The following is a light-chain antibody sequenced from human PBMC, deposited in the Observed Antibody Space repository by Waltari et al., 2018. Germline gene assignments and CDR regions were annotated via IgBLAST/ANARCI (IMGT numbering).Light chain of an antibody. Sequence: NFMLTQPHSVSESPGKTVTISCTRSSGSLASNYVQWYQQRPGSAPTTVIYEDNQRTSGVPDRFSGSIDSSSNSASLTISGLKTEDEADYYCQSYDSSNPVFGGGTKLTVL. CDR1: SGSLASNY. J-gene: IGLJ2*01. CDR3: QSYDSSNPV. CDR2: EDN. V-gene: IGLV6-57*03.